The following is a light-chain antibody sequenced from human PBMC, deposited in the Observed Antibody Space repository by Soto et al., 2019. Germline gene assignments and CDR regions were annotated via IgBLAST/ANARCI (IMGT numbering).Light chain of an antibody. CDR3: QQTYCTPYI. CDR1: QTINNY. V-gene: IGKV1-39*01. J-gene: IGKJ2*01. CDR2: GAS. Sequence: DLQLTQSPPSLSASVGDRVSLTCRASQTINNYVNWYQQEPGKAPKLLIYGASSLRSGVPSRFSGSGFGTDFILTITSLQPEDFVIYYCQQTYCTPYIFGGGTKLDI.